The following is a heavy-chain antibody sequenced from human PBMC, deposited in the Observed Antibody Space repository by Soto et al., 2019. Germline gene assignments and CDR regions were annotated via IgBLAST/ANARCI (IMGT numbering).Heavy chain of an antibody. V-gene: IGHV3-23*01. J-gene: IGHJ4*02. D-gene: IGHD2-15*01. CDR2: ISGTGGTT. CDR1: GFTFRSYA. CDR3: ADCSGGDCYSTFDY. Sequence: GGSLRLSCAASGFTFRSYAMSWVRQAPGKGLEWVSAISGTGGTTYYAGSVKGRLTNSKGNPNSTLYLQMSRLRADDTAVYYCADCSGGDCYSTFDYWGQGTLVTVSS.